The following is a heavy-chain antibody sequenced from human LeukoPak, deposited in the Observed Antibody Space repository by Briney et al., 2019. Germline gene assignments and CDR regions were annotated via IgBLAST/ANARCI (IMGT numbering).Heavy chain of an antibody. CDR3: AKDIAVAGKGEDY. CDR2: ISGSGGST. D-gene: IGHD6-19*01. Sequence: GGSLRLSCAASGFTFSSYWMSWVRQAPGKGLEWVSAISGSGGSTYYADSVKGRFTISRDNSKNTLFLQMNSLRAEDTAVYYCAKDIAVAGKGEDYWGQGTLVTVSS. V-gene: IGHV3-23*01. CDR1: GFTFSSYW. J-gene: IGHJ4*02.